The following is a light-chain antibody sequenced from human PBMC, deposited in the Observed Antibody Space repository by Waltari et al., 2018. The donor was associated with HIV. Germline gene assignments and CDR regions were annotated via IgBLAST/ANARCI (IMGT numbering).Light chain of an antibody. V-gene: IGLV2-8*01. Sequence: QSALTQPPSASGSPGQSVTISCTGTSSDVGGSTYVSWYQQHPGKAPKLMIYEVNKRPSGGPDRFSGSKSANTASLTVSGLQADDEADYYCNSYAGSNNWVFGGGTKLTVL. CDR2: EVN. J-gene: IGLJ3*02. CDR1: SSDVGGSTY. CDR3: NSYAGSNNWV.